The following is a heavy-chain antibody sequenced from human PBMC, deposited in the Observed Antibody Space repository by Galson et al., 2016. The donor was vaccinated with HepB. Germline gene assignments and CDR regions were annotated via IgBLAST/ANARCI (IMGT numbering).Heavy chain of an antibody. CDR2: IRGSGGST. D-gene: IGHD3-3*01. J-gene: IGHJ4*02. CDR1: GFTFATYP. Sequence: SLRLSCAGSGFTFATYPMSWVRQAPGKGLEWVSGIRGSGGSTYYADSVKGRLTSSRDNSKNTLYLQMNSLRAEATAVYYCAKDGGYYDFWSSYYWGFDYWGQGTLVTVSS. CDR3: AKDGGYYDFWSSYYWGFDY. V-gene: IGHV3-23*01.